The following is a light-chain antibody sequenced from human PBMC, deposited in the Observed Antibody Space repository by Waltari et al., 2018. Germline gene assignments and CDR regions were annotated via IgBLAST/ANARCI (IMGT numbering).Light chain of an antibody. CDR2: LGS. Sequence: EIVLTQSPLSLPVTPGEPASISCRSSQSLLYSNGYNYLDWYLQKPGQSPQLLIYLGSNRASGVPDRFSGSGSGKDFTLKITRVEAEDVGVYYCMQALQTPLTFGGGTKVEIK. CDR3: MQALQTPLT. V-gene: IGKV2-28*01. CDR1: QSLLYSNGYNY. J-gene: IGKJ4*01.